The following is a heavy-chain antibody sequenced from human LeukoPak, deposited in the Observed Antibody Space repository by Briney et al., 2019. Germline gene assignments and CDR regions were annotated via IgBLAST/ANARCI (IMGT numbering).Heavy chain of an antibody. CDR3: ARQPGRTYYVDY. CDR1: GVSISSYY. J-gene: IGHJ4*02. Sequence: SETLSLTCTVSGVSISSYYWSWIRQPPGKGLEWIGYIYYSGSTNYNPSLKSRVTISVDTSKNQFSLKLSSVTAADTAVYYCARQPGRTYYVDYWGQGTLVTVSS. D-gene: IGHD2-2*01. V-gene: IGHV4-59*08. CDR2: IYYSGST.